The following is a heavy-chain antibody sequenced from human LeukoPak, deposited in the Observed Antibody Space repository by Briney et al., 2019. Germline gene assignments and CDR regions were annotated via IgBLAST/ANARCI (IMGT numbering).Heavy chain of an antibody. Sequence: GGSLRLSCAASRFTFSSYAMSWVRQAPGKGLEWVSAISGSGGSTYYADSVKGRFTISRDNSKNTLYLQMNSLRAEDTAVYYCAKDSSSWTQPNDYWGQGTLVTVSS. V-gene: IGHV3-23*01. CDR3: AKDSSSWTQPNDY. CDR1: RFTFSSYA. D-gene: IGHD6-13*01. CDR2: ISGSGGST. J-gene: IGHJ4*02.